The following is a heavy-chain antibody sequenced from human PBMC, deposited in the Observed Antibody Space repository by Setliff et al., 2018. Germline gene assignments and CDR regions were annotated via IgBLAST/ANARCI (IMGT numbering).Heavy chain of an antibody. V-gene: IGHV3-33*06. D-gene: IGHD3-10*02. J-gene: IGHJ3*02. CDR1: GFTFSSYG. CDR3: AKDRLTRCSAFDI. Sequence: LRLSCAASGFTFSSYGMHWVRQAPGKGLEWVAVIWYDGSNKYYADSVKGRFTISRDNSKNTLYLQMNSLRAEDTAVYYCAKDRLTRCSAFDIWGQGTMVTVSS. CDR2: IWYDGSNK.